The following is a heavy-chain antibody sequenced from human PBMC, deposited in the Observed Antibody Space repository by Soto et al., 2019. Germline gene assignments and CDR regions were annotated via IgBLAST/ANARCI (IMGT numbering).Heavy chain of an antibody. CDR1: GFTFSSYS. D-gene: IGHD6-6*01. V-gene: IGHV3-21*01. Sequence: PGGSLRLFCAASGFTFSSYSMNWVRQAPGKGLEWVSSISSSSSYIYYADSVKGRFTISRDNAKNSLYLQMNSLRAEDTAVYYCARDWPSGIAARPSAFDILGQGTMVTVSS. CDR2: ISSSSSYI. J-gene: IGHJ3*02. CDR3: ARDWPSGIAARPSAFDI.